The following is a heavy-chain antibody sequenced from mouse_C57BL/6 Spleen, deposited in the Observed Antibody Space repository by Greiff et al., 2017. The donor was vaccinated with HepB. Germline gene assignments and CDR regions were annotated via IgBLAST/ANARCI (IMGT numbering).Heavy chain of an antibody. V-gene: IGHV14-1*01. CDR1: GFNIKDYY. J-gene: IGHJ2*01. CDR2: IDPEDGDT. D-gene: IGHD1-1*01. CDR3: TTVSATTVVGY. Sequence: EVQLQQSGAELVRPGASVKLSCTASGFNIKDYYMHWVKQRPEQGLEWIGRIDPEDGDTEYAPKFQGKATMPADTSSNTAYLQLSSLTSEDTAVYYCTTVSATTVVGYWGQGTTLTVSS.